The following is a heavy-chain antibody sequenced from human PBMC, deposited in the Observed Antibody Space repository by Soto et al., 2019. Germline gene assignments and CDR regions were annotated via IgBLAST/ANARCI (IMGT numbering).Heavy chain of an antibody. J-gene: IGHJ4*02. CDR2: FIAMLGTP. CDR1: GGTFGSQG. D-gene: IGHD5-18*01. V-gene: IGHV1-69*13. Sequence: ASVKVSCKASGGTFGSQGIAWVRQAPGQGLEWMGGFIAMLGTPAYAKKVQGRATISADESLTSSYLELRSLRSEDTGVYFCARGAMANFDYWGQGTVVTVSS. CDR3: ARGAMANFDY.